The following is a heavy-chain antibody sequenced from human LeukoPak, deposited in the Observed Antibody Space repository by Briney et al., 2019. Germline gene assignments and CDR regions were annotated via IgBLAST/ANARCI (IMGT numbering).Heavy chain of an antibody. J-gene: IGHJ4*02. CDR2: INHSGST. CDR3: ARDVRNCSGGSCYYYFDC. V-gene: IGHV4-34*01. D-gene: IGHD2-15*01. Sequence: SETLSLTCAVYGGSFSGYYWSWIRQPPGKGLEWIGEINHSGSTNYNPSLKSRVTISVDTSKNQFSLKLSSVTAADTAVYYCARDVRNCSGGSCYYYFDCWGQGTLVTVSS. CDR1: GGSFSGYY.